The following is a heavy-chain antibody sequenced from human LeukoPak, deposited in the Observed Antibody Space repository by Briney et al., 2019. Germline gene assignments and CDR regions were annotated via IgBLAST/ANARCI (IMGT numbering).Heavy chain of an antibody. V-gene: IGHV3-23*01. D-gene: IGHD7-27*01. CDR2: IGSSGGGI. CDR1: GFTFSTYT. CDR3: AIDPNWGTHS. Sequence: GGSLRLSCAAFGFTFSTYTMYWVRHPPGKRLEWVSIIGSSGGGIHYAGSVKGRFTISRDNSKNALYLQMNSLRVEDTAVYYCAIDPNWGTHSWGQGVLVTVSS. J-gene: IGHJ4*02.